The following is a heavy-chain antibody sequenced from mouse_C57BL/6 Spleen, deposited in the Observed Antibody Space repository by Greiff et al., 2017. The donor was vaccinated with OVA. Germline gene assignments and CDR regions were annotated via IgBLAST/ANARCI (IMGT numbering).Heavy chain of an antibody. J-gene: IGHJ1*03. V-gene: IGHV1-15*01. CDR2: IDPETGGT. CDR1: GYTFTDYE. CDR3: TRYKLDGYSWYFDV. Sequence: QVQLQQSGAELVRPGASVTLSCKASGYTFTDYEMHWVKQTPVHGLEWIGAIDPETGGTAYNQKFKGKAILTADKSSSTAYMELRSLTSEDSAVDYCTRYKLDGYSWYFDVWGTGTTVTVSS. D-gene: IGHD2-3*01.